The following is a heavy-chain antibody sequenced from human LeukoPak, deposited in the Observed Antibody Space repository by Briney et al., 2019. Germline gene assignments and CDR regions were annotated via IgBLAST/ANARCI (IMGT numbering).Heavy chain of an antibody. CDR3: ARNLGSGLDS. CDR2: IHSSGST. Sequence: SETLSLTCTVSDDSISGNYWNWIRQPPGRGLEWIGYIHSSGSTNYNPSLKSRVTVSVDTSNNEFSLKLSSVTAADTAVYYCARNLGSGLDSWGQGILLTVSS. V-gene: IGHV4-59*01. D-gene: IGHD6-19*01. CDR1: DDSISGNY. J-gene: IGHJ4*02.